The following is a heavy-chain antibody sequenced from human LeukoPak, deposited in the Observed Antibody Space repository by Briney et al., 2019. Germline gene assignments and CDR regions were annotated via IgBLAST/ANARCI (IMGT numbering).Heavy chain of an antibody. Sequence: ASVKVSCKASGYTFTSYGISWVRQAPGQGLEWMGIINPSGGSTSYAQKFQGRVTMTRDMSTSTVYMELSSLRSEDTAVYYCAREWETHLFPLDYWGQGTLVTVSS. CDR2: INPSGGST. CDR3: AREWETHLFPLDY. D-gene: IGHD1-26*01. CDR1: GYTFTSYG. J-gene: IGHJ4*02. V-gene: IGHV1-46*01.